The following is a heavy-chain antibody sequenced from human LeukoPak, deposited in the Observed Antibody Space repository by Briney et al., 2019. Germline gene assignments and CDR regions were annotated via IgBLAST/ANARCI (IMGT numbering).Heavy chain of an antibody. J-gene: IGHJ6*02. CDR1: GFTFSSYE. CDR2: IWYDGSNK. Sequence: GGSLRLSCAASGFTFSSYEMNWVRQAPGKGLEWVAVIWYDGSNKYYADSVKGRFTISRDNSKNTLYLQMNSLRAEDTAVYYCARVKRGYSSSSYYYGMDVWGQGTTVTVSS. CDR3: ARVKRGYSSSSYYYGMDV. D-gene: IGHD6-13*01. V-gene: IGHV3-33*08.